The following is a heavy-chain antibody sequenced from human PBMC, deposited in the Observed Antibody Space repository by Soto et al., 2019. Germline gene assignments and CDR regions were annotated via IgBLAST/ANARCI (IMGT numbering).Heavy chain of an antibody. CDR3: AREVIYDSSGYQEHYFDY. CDR2: IYYSGST. CDR1: GGSISSGGYY. J-gene: IGHJ4*02. D-gene: IGHD3-22*01. V-gene: IGHV4-31*03. Sequence: QVQLQESGPGLVKPSQTLSLTCTVSGGSISSGGYYWSWIRQHPGKGLEWLGYIYYSGSTYYNPSLKSRVTITVDTSKHPSSLNLSSVTAADTAVYYCAREVIYDSSGYQEHYFDYWGQGTLVTVSS.